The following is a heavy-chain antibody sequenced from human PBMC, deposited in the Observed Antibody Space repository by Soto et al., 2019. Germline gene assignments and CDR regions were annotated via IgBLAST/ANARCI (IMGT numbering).Heavy chain of an antibody. CDR1: GYTFTGYY. Sequence: ASGKVSCKASGYTFTGYYMHWVRQAPGQGLEWMGWINPNSGGTNYAQKFQGRVTMTRDTSISTAYMELSRLRSDDTAVYYCARVARDYYYYGMDVWGQGTTVTVSS. J-gene: IGHJ6*02. CDR2: INPNSGGT. D-gene: IGHD5-12*01. CDR3: ARVARDYYYYGMDV. V-gene: IGHV1-2*02.